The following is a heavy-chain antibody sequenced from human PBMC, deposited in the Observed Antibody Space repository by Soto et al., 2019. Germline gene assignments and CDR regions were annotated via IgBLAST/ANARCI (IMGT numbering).Heavy chain of an antibody. V-gene: IGHV3-30*03. J-gene: IGHJ4*02. Sequence: QVQLVESGGGVVQPGWSLRLSCAASGFTFSNNGMHWVRQAPGKGLEWVAFISNDESNTYYVDSVKGRFSISSDNSQNTLYLEMNSLRGEDTAVLDCLTGQWPHFDYWGQGTLVTDSS. CDR1: GFTFSNNG. CDR3: LTGQWPHFDY. CDR2: ISNDESNT. D-gene: IGHD6-19*01.